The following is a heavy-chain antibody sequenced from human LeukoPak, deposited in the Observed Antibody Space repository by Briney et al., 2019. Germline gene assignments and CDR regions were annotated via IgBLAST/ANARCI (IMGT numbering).Heavy chain of an antibody. CDR3: AREDTAMAPYYYGMDV. CDR2: ISYDGSNK. D-gene: IGHD5-18*01. V-gene: IGHV3-30-3*01. CDR1: GFTFSSYA. Sequence: GGSLRLSCAASGFTFSSYAMHWVRQAPGKGLEWVAVISYDGSNKYYADSVKGRFTISRDNSKNTLYLQMNSLRAEDTAVYYCAREDTAMAPYYYGMDVWGQGTTVTVS. J-gene: IGHJ6*02.